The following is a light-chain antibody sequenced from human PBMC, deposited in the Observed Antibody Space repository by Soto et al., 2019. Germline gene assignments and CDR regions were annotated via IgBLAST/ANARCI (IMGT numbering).Light chain of an antibody. CDR2: GAS. J-gene: IGKJ2*01. CDR3: QQLNSYPRS. Sequence: EIVLTQSPGTLSLSPGEGATLSCRASQSISSNFLAWYQQKRGQAPRLLIHGASNRATGIPDRFSGSGSGTDFTLTITRLEPEDFATYYCQQLNSYPRSFGQGTKLEIK. CDR1: QSISSNF. V-gene: IGKV3-20*01.